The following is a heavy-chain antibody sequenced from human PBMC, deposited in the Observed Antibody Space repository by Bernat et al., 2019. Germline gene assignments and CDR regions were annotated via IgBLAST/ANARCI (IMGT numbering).Heavy chain of an antibody. V-gene: IGHV3-15*02. CDR1: GFTFSNAW. CDR3: STVFPYDSSPS. J-gene: IGHJ4*02. CDR2: IKSKTDGGTT. Sequence: EVQLVESGGALVQPGGSLRLSCAASGFTFSNAWMNWVRQAPGKGLEWVGRIKSKTDGGTTDYAAPVKGRFTISRDDSQNTLYLQMNTLKTKDTAVYYCSTVFPYDSSPSCGQGTLVTVSS. D-gene: IGHD3-22*01.